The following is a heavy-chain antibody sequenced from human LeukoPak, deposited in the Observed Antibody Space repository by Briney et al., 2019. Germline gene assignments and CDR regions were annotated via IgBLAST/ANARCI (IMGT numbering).Heavy chain of an antibody. CDR3: ARDDHDSSGYYYDY. CDR2: ISSSSSTI. CDR1: GFTFSSYS. Sequence: GGSLRLSCAASGFTFSSYSMNWVRQAPGKGLEWVSYISSSSSTIYYADSVKGRFTISRDNAKNSLYLHMNSLRAEDTAVYYCARDDHDSSGYYYDYWGQGTLVTVSS. J-gene: IGHJ4*02. V-gene: IGHV3-48*01. D-gene: IGHD3-22*01.